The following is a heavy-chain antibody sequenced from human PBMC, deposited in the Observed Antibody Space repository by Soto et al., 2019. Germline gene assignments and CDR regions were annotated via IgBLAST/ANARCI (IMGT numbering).Heavy chain of an antibody. V-gene: IGHV1-2*02. Sequence: ASVKVSCTASGYTFTAYFIHWVRQAPGQGLEWMGWINSNSGDAGYAQKFQGRVTMTRDTSISTAYLELNSLRSDDTAIYYCARYTPPGSHPAPRGQGTLVTVSS. CDR1: GYTFTAYF. CDR2: INSNSGDA. J-gene: IGHJ5*02. D-gene: IGHD2-2*02. CDR3: ARYTPPGSHPAP.